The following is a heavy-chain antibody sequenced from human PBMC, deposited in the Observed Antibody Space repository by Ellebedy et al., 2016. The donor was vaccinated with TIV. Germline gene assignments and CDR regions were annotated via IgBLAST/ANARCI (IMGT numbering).Heavy chain of an antibody. CDR1: GYSFTSYW. D-gene: IGHD3-16*01. V-gene: IGHV5-51*01. Sequence: ASVKVSCKGSGYSFTSYWIGWVRQMPGKGLEWMGIIYPGDSDTRYSPSFQGQVTISADKSISTAYLQWSSLKASDTAMYYCAISPRGVWDPPGYWGQGTLVTVSS. CDR3: AISPRGVWDPPGY. J-gene: IGHJ4*02. CDR2: IYPGDSDT.